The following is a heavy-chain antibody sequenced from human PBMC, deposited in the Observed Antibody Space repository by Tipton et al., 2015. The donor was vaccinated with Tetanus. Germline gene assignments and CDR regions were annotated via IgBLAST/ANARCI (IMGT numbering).Heavy chain of an antibody. V-gene: IGHV4-4*07. CDR1: PDSISTYY. Sequence: TLSLTCTVSPDSISTYYWNWIRQPTGKGLEWIGRIHTRGITNYNPSLKTRVTMSLDTSKNQFSLKLTSVTAADTAVYYCARGNAMGATIFFDQWGQGTLITVSS. CDR3: ARGNAMGATIFFDQ. J-gene: IGHJ5*02. D-gene: IGHD1-26*01. CDR2: IHTRGIT.